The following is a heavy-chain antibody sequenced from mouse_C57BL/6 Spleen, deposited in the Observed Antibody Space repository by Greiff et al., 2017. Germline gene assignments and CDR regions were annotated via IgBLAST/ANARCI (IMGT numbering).Heavy chain of an antibody. CDR3: ARQDFYAMDY. CDR2: IYPGSGNT. Sequence: QVQLQQSGPELVKPGASVKISCKASGYSFPSYSIHWVKQRPGQGLEWIGWIYPGSGNTKYNEKYKGKATLTADTSSSPAYMQLSSLTSEDSAVYYCARQDFYAMDYWGQGTSVTVSS. V-gene: IGHV1-66*01. CDR1: GYSFPSYS. J-gene: IGHJ4*01.